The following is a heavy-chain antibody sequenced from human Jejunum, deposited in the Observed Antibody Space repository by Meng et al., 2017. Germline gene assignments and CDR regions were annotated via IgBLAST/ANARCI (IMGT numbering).Heavy chain of an antibody. Sequence: SETLSLTCTVSGVSMDKYYWDWLRQSPGKGLEWLAYVSQSGSTKYNPSLNGRVTMSLETSKNQFSLKLIAATAADAGVYSCARGGVFGVVGFLGSLVPWGHG. CDR1: GVSMDKYY. D-gene: IGHD3-3*01. V-gene: IGHV4-59*01. CDR2: VSQSGST. J-gene: IGHJ5*02. CDR3: ARGGVFGVVGFLGSLVP.